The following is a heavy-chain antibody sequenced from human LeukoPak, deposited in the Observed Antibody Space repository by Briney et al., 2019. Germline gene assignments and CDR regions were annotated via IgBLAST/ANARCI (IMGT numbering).Heavy chain of an antibody. CDR1: GFTLSSYQ. V-gene: IGHV3-48*03. J-gene: IGHJ6*02. Sequence: GGSLGFSCAASGFTLSSYQMQWVRQAPGKGLEWLSYISSSGDTIYDADSVKGRFTISRDNAKNSLYLQMNSLRAEDTAVYYCARDPRGTGPSYCYALDVRGQGTTVTVSS. CDR3: ARDPRGTGPSYCYALDV. CDR2: ISSSGDTI. D-gene: IGHD1/OR15-1a*01.